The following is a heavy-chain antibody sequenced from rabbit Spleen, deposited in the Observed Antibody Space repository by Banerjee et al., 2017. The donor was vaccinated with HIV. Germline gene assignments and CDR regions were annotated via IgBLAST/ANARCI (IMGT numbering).Heavy chain of an antibody. Sequence: QSLEESGGGLVKPGASLTLTCKASGFSFSDRDVMCWVRQAPGKGLEWIACINTATGKPVYATWAKGRFTISTTSSTTVTLQMTSLTAADTATYFCARDLAGAIGWNFYMWGQGTLVTVS. CDR1: GFSFSDRDV. D-gene: IGHD4-1*01. V-gene: IGHV1S40*01. CDR3: ARDLAGAIGWNFYM. J-gene: IGHJ3*01. CDR2: INTATGKP.